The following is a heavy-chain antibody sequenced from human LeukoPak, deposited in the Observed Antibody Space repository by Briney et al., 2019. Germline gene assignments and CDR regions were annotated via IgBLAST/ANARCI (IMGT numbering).Heavy chain of an antibody. CDR2: INPNSGGT. CDR1: GYTLTRYY. J-gene: IGHJ4*02. CDR3: ARVGYYGSGSYYNPYDY. Sequence: ASVKVSCKASGYTLTRYYMHWVRQAPGQGLEWRGWINPNSGGTNYAQKFQGRVTMTRDTSISTAYMELSRLRSDDTAVYYCARVGYYGSGSYYNPYDYWGQGTLVTVSS. D-gene: IGHD3-10*01. V-gene: IGHV1-2*02.